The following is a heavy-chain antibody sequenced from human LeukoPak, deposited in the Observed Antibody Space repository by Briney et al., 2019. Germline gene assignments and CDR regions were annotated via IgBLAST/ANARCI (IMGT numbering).Heavy chain of an antibody. CDR2: FDPEDGET. CDR1: GYTLTELS. CDR3: ARVPQDRTGTTWYFDY. D-gene: IGHD1-7*01. Sequence: ASVKVSCKVSGYTLTELSMHWVRQAPGKGLEWMGGFDPEDGETIYAQKFQGRVTMTEDTSTDTAYMELSSLRSEDTAVYYCARVPQDRTGTTWYFDYWGQGTLVTVSS. V-gene: IGHV1-24*01. J-gene: IGHJ4*02.